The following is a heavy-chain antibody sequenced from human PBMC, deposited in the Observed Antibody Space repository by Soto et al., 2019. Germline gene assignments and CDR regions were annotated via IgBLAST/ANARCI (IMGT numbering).Heavy chain of an antibody. CDR2: INHSGST. V-gene: IGHV4-34*01. CDR1: GGSFSGYY. J-gene: IGHJ3*02. CDR3: ARGRVYRAFDN. Sequence: QVQLQQWGAGLLKPSETLSLTCAVYGGSFSGYYWSWIRQPPGKGLEWIGEINHSGSTNYNPSLKSRVTISVDTSKNQFSLKLSSVTAADTAVYYCARGRVYRAFDNWGPGTMVTVS. D-gene: IGHD6-13*01.